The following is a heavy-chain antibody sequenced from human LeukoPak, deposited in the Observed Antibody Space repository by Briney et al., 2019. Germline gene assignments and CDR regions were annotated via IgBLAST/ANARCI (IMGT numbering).Heavy chain of an antibody. CDR3: APLPSGTRYFDL. CDR1: GFTLSSYA. V-gene: IGHV3-23*01. J-gene: IGHJ2*01. Sequence: GGSLRLSCAASGFTLSSYAMSWVRQAPGKGLEWVSGISGSGGSTHYADSVKGRFTISRDNSKNTLYLQMNSLRAEDTAVYYCAPLPSGTRYFDLWGRGTLVTVSS. CDR2: ISGSGGST.